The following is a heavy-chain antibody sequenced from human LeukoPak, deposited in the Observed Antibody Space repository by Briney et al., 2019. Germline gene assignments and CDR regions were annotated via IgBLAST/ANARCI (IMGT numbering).Heavy chain of an antibody. D-gene: IGHD3-10*01. CDR2: ISSSGSTI. CDR1: GFTFSSYE. CDR3: ARVSTMVRRAMDV. V-gene: IGHV3-48*03. Sequence: GGSLRLSCAASGFTFSSYEMNWVRQAPGKGLEWVSYISSSGSTIYYADSVKGRFTISRDNAKNSLYLQMNSLRAEDTAVYYCARVSTMVRRAMDVWGQGTTVTVSS. J-gene: IGHJ6*02.